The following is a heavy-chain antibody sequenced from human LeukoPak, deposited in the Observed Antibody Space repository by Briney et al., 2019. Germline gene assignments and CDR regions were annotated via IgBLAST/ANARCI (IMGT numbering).Heavy chain of an antibody. CDR2: ISAYNGNT. CDR3: AREGRAMVRGVNDY. Sequence: ASVKVSCKASGYTFTSYGISWVRQAPGQGLEWIGWISAYNGNTNYAQKLQGRVTMTTDTSTSTAYMELRSLRSDDTAVYYCAREGRAMVRGVNDYWGQGTLVTVSS. CDR1: GYTFTSYG. J-gene: IGHJ4*02. D-gene: IGHD3-10*01. V-gene: IGHV1-18*04.